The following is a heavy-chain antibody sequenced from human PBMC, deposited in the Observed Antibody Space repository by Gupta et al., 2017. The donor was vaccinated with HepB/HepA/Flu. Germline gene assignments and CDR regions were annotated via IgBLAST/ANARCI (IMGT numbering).Heavy chain of an antibody. Sequence: EVQLLESGGGLIQLGGSLRLSCAASGFTFSTYAMGWVRQAPGKGLEWVSSISVSGFTTYYADLAKGRFTISRDDSKNTLYLQMSSLRGEDTAVYYCAKALSSGWYQGYYYYAMDVWGQGTTVTVSS. CDR3: AKALSSGWYQGYYYYAMDV. V-gene: IGHV3-23*01. CDR2: ISVSGFTT. D-gene: IGHD6-19*01. CDR1: GFTFSTYA. J-gene: IGHJ6*02.